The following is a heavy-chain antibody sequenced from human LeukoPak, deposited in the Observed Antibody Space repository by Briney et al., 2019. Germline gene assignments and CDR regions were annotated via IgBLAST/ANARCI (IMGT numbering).Heavy chain of an antibody. CDR2: ISAYNGNT. CDR3: ARLPVNKYSSGWGAMGYFDY. D-gene: IGHD6-19*01. CDR1: GYTFTSYG. J-gene: IGHJ4*02. V-gene: IGHV1-18*01. Sequence: ASVKVSCKASGYTFTSYGISWVRQAPGQGLEWMGWISAYNGNTNYAQKLQGRVTMTTDTSTSTAYMELRSLRSDDTAVYYCARLPVNKYSSGWGAMGYFDYWGQGTLVTVSS.